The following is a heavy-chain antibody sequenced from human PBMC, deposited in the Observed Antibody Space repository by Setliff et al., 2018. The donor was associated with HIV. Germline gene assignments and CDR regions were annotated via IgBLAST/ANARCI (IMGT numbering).Heavy chain of an antibody. V-gene: IGHV3-7*01. CDR3: ARDVAVAGTEF. CDR1: GFTLSDHY. CDR2: INQDGSEE. D-gene: IGHD6-19*01. J-gene: IGHJ4*02. Sequence: GGSLRLSCAASGFTLSDHYMDWVRQAPGKGLEWVAHINQDGSEENHVDSVKGRFTISRDNARNSLYLQMNSLKADDTAVYYCARDVAVAGTEFWGQGTLVTVSS.